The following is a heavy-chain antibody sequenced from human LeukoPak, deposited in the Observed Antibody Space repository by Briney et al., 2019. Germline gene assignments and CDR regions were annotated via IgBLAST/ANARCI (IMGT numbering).Heavy chain of an antibody. J-gene: IGHJ4*02. D-gene: IGHD3-22*01. Sequence: PGGSLRLSCAASGFNFRDYGMHWVRQAPGQGLEWVAIISYDGSNKYYADSVMGRFTISRDNSKNTVYLRMNSLRAEDTAVYYCAKKGYYDGSGYYMYYFDHWGQGILVTVSS. CDR2: ISYDGSNK. CDR1: GFNFRDYG. CDR3: AKKGYYDGSGYYMYYFDH. V-gene: IGHV3-30*18.